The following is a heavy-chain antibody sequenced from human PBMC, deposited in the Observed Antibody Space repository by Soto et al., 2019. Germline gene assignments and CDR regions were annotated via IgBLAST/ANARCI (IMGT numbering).Heavy chain of an antibody. Sequence: GASVKVSCKVSGYTLTELSMHWVRQAPGKGLEWMGGFDPEDGETIYAQKFQGRVTMTEDTSTDTAYMELSSLRSEDTAVYYCATDLGLVYDGASDIWGQGTMVTGSS. CDR1: GYTLTELS. CDR3: ATDLGLVYDGASDI. J-gene: IGHJ3*02. D-gene: IGHD5-12*01. V-gene: IGHV1-24*01. CDR2: FDPEDGET.